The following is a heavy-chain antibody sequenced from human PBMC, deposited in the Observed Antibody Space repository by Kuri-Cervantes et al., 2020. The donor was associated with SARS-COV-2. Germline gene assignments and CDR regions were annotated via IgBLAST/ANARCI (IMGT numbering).Heavy chain of an antibody. V-gene: IGHV4-59*12. CDR2: IYYSGST. J-gene: IGHJ6*03. Sequence: SETLSLTCTVSGGSISSYYWSWIRQPPGKGLEWIGYIYYSGSTNYNPSLRTRVTMSIDTSKNQFSLRLSSVTAADTAVYYCARVNIELVLPTPQVYFYMDVWGKGITVTVSS. CDR1: GGSISSYY. CDR3: ARVNIELVLPTPQVYFYMDV. D-gene: IGHD2/OR15-2a*01.